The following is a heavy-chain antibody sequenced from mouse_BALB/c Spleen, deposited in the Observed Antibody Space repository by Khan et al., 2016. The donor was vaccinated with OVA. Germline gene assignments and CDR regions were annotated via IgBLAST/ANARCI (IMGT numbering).Heavy chain of an antibody. Sequence: EVQLQESGPELVKPGASVKISCKASGYSFTGYFMNWVMQSHGKSLEWIGRINPHIGETFYNKKFKGKATLTVDEPSSTAHMELRSLASEDSAVYYCARIYRSDFDYWGQGTTLTVSS. J-gene: IGHJ2*01. V-gene: IGHV1-20*02. CDR2: INPHIGET. CDR3: ARIYRSDFDY. CDR1: GYSFTGYF. D-gene: IGHD1-1*01.